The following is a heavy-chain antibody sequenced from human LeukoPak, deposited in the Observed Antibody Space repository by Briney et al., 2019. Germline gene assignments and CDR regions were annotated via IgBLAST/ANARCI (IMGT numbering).Heavy chain of an antibody. Sequence: GESLKISCKGSGYSFTSHWIGWIRQMPGKGLECVGLIHPLDSDSRYSPSFQGQVTMSADKSINTVYLQWSSLKASDTAMYFCARRLLGGSGSFDYWGQGTVVTVSS. CDR1: GYSFTSHW. J-gene: IGHJ4*02. CDR3: ARRLLGGSGSFDY. CDR2: IHPLDSDS. D-gene: IGHD3-10*01. V-gene: IGHV5-51*01.